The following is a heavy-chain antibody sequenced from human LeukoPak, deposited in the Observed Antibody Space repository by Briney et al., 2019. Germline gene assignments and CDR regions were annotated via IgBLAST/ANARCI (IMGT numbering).Heavy chain of an antibody. V-gene: IGHV3-30*03. Sequence: TGGSLRLSCVASGFTFGSYSMNWVRQAPGKGLEWVARISYDGRKKYYADSVKGRFTISRDNSKNMLYLRVTSLRAEDTAVYYCVRDGGDDWEVLWDYWGQGTLVTVSS. D-gene: IGHD1-26*01. CDR2: ISYDGRKK. CDR1: GFTFGSYS. J-gene: IGHJ4*02. CDR3: VRDGGDDWEVLWDY.